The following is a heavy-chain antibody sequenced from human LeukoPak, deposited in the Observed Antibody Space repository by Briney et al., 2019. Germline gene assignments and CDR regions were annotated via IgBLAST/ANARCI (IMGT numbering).Heavy chain of an antibody. Sequence: GGSLRLSCAASGITFSSYAMHWVRQAPGKGLEWVAVISYDGSNKYYADSVKGRFTISRGNSKNTLYLQMNSLRAEDTAVYYCARVMGRYCSSTSCYVDYWGQGTLVTVSS. CDR1: GITFSSYA. D-gene: IGHD2-2*01. J-gene: IGHJ4*02. V-gene: IGHV3-30*04. CDR2: ISYDGSNK. CDR3: ARVMGRYCSSTSCYVDY.